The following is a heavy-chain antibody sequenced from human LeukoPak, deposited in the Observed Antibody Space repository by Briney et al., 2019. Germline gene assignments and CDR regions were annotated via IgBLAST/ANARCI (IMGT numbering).Heavy chain of an antibody. Sequence: PGGSLRLSCAASGFTFDDYAMHWVRQAPGKGLEWVSGVSWNSGTIGYADSVQGRFTISRDNAKNSLYLQMNSLRAEDTAFYYCTKSKGGDGYVDAFDIWGQGTLVTVSS. J-gene: IGHJ3*02. V-gene: IGHV3-9*01. CDR1: GFTFDDYA. D-gene: IGHD5-24*01. CDR3: TKSKGGDGYVDAFDI. CDR2: VSWNSGTI.